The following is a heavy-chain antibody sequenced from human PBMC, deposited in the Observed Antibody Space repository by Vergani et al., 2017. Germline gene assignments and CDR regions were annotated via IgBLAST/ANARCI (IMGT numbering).Heavy chain of an antibody. J-gene: IGHJ5*02. CDR3: ARGTVTYYYGSGSPKNWFDP. CDR2: IDPKSGDT. V-gene: IGHV1-2*02. Sequence: QVQLVQSGAEVKKPGSSVKVSCKASGGTFSSYAISWVRQAPGQGLEWMGWIDPKSGDTNNAQKFQGRVTMTRNTSTNTASMEMSRLRSEDTAVYYCARGTVTYYYGSGSPKNWFDPWGQGTLVTVSS. CDR1: GGTFSSYA. D-gene: IGHD3-10*01.